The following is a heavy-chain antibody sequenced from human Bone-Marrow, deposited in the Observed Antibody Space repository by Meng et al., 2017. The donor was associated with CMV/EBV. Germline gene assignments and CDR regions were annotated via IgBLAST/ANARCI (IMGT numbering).Heavy chain of an antibody. CDR1: GFTFSGSA. CDR2: IRSKANSYAT. J-gene: IGHJ4*02. D-gene: IGHD3-22*01. V-gene: IGHV3-73*01. CDR3: TRPYYDSSGYFDY. Sequence: GESLKISCAASGFTFSGSAMHWVRQASGKGLEWVGRIRSKANSYATAYAASVKGRFTISRDDSKNTAYLQMNSLKTEDTAVYYSTRPYYDSSGYFDYWGQGTLVTVSS.